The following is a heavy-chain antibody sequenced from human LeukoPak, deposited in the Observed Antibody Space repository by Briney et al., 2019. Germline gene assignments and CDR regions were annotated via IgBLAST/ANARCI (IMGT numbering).Heavy chain of an antibody. CDR1: DDSITIYY. CDR2: IDHTGIT. V-gene: IGHV4-59*01. CDR3: ARDRHKLVDVVPSILDY. J-gene: IGHJ4*02. D-gene: IGHD5-12*01. Sequence: SETLSLTCTVSDDSITIYYWSWIRQPPGKGLEWIGYIDHTGITNYNPSLNSRVTISRDTSKNHFSLELSSATAADTAVYFCARDRHKLVDVVPSILDYWGQGTLVTVSS.